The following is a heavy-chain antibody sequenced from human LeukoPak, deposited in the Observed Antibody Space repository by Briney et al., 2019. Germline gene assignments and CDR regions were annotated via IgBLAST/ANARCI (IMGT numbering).Heavy chain of an antibody. Sequence: GGSLRLSCAASGFIFSSYVMGWVRQAPGKGLEWVSSISVGGGDTFAPDSVKGRFTITRENSKNTLYLQMTGLRVEDTAVYFCAKLNLGEMAYFDSWGQGTLVTVSS. D-gene: IGHD3-16*01. CDR2: ISVGGGDT. V-gene: IGHV3-23*01. J-gene: IGHJ4*02. CDR1: GFIFSSYV. CDR3: AKLNLGEMAYFDS.